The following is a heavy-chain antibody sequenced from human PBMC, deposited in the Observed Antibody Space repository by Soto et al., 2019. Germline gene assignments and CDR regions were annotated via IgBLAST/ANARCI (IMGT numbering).Heavy chain of an antibody. CDR2: ISGSGAST. CDR1: GFTFSSYA. CDR3: ARGDSYYDFGIEC. D-gene: IGHD3-3*01. V-gene: IGHV3-23*01. Sequence: GGSLRLSCAASGFTFSSYAMSWVRQAPGKGLEWVTGISGSGASTYYADSVKGRITTSRDNSKNTLFLQVSSLRDEDTAVYYCARGDSYYDFGIECWGQGTVVTVSS. J-gene: IGHJ4*02.